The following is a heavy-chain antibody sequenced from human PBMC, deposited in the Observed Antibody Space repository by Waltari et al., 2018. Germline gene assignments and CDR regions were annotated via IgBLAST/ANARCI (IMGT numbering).Heavy chain of an antibody. Sequence: EVQLVESGGDLIQPGGSLRLSCAASGFTVTSNYINWVRQSPGKGLAWVSVVYVTGNTYYADSVKGLFTTSRDNSKNTVYLQMDSLRVEDTAMYYCARRLVVAGTLDVFDLWGQGTRVIVSS. CDR2: VYVTGNT. CDR3: ARRLVVAGTLDVFDL. V-gene: IGHV3-53*03. J-gene: IGHJ3*01. CDR1: GFTVTSNY. D-gene: IGHD2-15*01.